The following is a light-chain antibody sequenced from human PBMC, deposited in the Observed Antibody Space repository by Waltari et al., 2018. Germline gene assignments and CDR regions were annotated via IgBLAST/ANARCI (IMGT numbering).Light chain of an antibody. CDR1: QTISHSN. V-gene: IGKV3-20*01. Sequence: CRATQTISHSNLAGCQQKGGQAPRLLIYGASSRATGIPDRFSGSGSGTDFTLSISRLEPEDYGVYYCQQYAGSPITFGGGTKVEI. J-gene: IGKJ4*01. CDR3: QQYAGSPIT. CDR2: GAS.